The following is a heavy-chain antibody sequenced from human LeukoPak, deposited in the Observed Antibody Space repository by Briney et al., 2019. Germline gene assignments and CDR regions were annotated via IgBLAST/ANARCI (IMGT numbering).Heavy chain of an antibody. CDR2: INHVGIT. CDR1: GESFDGYY. CDR3: ARKGLRPLEWLSEYFFDY. J-gene: IGHJ4*02. Sequence: NPSETLSLTCAVYGESFDGYYWSWIRQSPGNGLEWIGHINHVGITNHNPSLKSRVTISVDTSKNQFTLKVRSVTAADTGVYFCARKGLRPLEWLSEYFFDYWGQGTLVSVAS. D-gene: IGHD3-3*01. V-gene: IGHV4-34*01.